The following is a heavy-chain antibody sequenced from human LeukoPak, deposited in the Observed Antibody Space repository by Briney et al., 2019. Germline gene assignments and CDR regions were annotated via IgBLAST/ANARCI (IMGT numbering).Heavy chain of an antibody. J-gene: IGHJ4*02. CDR3: ARGLHTRYGSGSYYRPTRYYFDY. Sequence: SETLSLTCAVYGGSFSGYYWSWIRQPPGKGLEWIGEINHSGSTNYNPSLKSRVTISVDTSKNQFSLKLSSVTAADTAVYYRARGLHTRYGSGSYYRPTRYYFDYWGQGTLVTVSS. CDR1: GGSFSGYY. CDR2: INHSGST. V-gene: IGHV4-34*01. D-gene: IGHD3-10*01.